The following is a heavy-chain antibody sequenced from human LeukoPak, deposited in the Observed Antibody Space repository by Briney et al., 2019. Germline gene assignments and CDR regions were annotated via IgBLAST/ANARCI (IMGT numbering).Heavy chain of an antibody. CDR2: MSPDGNKK. CDR1: GFTFSDYN. V-gene: IGHV3-30-3*01. J-gene: IGHJ4*02. CDR3: ARDRAVTTFVFDY. Sequence: GGSLRLSCAASGFTFSDYNMHWVRQAPGKGLDWVALMSPDGNKKYYADSVKGRFTISRDNSKNTLYLQMNSLRAEDTAVYYCARDRAVTTFVFDYWGQGTLVTVSS. D-gene: IGHD4-17*01.